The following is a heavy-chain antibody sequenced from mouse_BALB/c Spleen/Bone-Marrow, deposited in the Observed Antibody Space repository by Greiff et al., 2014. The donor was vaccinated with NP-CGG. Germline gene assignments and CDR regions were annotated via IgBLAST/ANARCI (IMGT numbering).Heavy chain of an antibody. CDR3: NARGDYDFDYFDY. CDR2: IDPENGDT. CDR1: GFNIKDYY. J-gene: IGHJ2*01. D-gene: IGHD2-4*01. V-gene: IGHV14-4*02. Sequence: DVKLVESGAELVRSGASVKLSCTASGFNIKDYYMRWVKQRPEQGLEWIGWIDPENGDTEYAPKFQGKATMTADTSSNTAYLQLSSLTSEDTAVYYCNARGDYDFDYFDYWGQGTTLTVSS.